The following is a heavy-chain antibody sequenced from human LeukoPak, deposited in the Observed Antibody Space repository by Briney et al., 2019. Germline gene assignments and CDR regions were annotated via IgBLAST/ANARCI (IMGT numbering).Heavy chain of an antibody. CDR3: AKNPYEYYFDY. J-gene: IGHJ4*02. V-gene: IGHV1-2*02. CDR1: GYTFTGYY. CDR2: INPNSGDT. D-gene: IGHD5-12*01. Sequence: GASVKVSCKASGYTFTGYYMHWVRQAPGQGLEWMGWINPNSGDTNYAQKFQGRVTMTRDTSIRTAYLELSGLRSDDTAVYYCAKNPYEYYFDYWGQGTQVTVSS.